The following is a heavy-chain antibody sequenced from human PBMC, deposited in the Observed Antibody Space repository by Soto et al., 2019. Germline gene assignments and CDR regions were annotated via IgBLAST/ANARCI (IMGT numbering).Heavy chain of an antibody. CDR3: ARGHCSGGSCYSVGYYYYYMDV. J-gene: IGHJ6*03. CDR2: IWYDGSNK. Sequence: GGSLRLSCAASGFTFSSYGMHWVRQAPGKGLEWVAVIWYDGSNKYYADSVKGRFTISRDNSKNTLYLQMNSLRAEDTAVYYCARGHCSGGSCYSVGYYYYYMDVWGKGTTVTVSS. D-gene: IGHD2-15*01. CDR1: GFTFSSYG. V-gene: IGHV3-33*01.